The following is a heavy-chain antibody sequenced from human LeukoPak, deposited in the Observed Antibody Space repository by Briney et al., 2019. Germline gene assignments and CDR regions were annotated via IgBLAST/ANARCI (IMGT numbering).Heavy chain of an antibody. V-gene: IGHV1-18*01. CDR1: GYTFTSYG. CDR3: ARDRRAGYYYDSSGFNWFDP. CDR2: ISAYNGNT. D-gene: IGHD3-22*01. J-gene: IGHJ5*02. Sequence: ASVKVSCKASGYTFTSYGISWVRQAPGQGLGWMGWISAYNGNTNYAQKLQGRVTMTTDTSTSTAYMELRSLRSDDTAVYYCARDRRAGYYYDSSGFNWFDPWGQGTLVTVSS.